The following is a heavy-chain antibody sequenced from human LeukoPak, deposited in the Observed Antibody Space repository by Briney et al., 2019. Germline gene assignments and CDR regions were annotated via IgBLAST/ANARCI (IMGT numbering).Heavy chain of an antibody. V-gene: IGHV1-2*02. CDR3: ARVQSYGSGSYSDY. Sequence: ASVKVSCKASGYTFTGYYMHWVQQAPGQGLEWMGWINPNSGGTNYAQKFQGRVTMTRDTSISTAYMELSRLRSDDTAVYYCARVQSYGSGSYSDYWGQGALVTVSS. CDR2: INPNSGGT. CDR1: GYTFTGYY. J-gene: IGHJ4*02. D-gene: IGHD3-10*01.